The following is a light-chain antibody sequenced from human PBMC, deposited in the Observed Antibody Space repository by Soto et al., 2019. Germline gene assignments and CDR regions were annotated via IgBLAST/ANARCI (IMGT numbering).Light chain of an antibody. J-gene: IGLJ3*02. CDR2: EVS. CDR1: SSDVGGYNY. Sequence: QSVLTQPASVSGSPGQSITISCTGTSSDVGGYNYVSWYQQHPGKAPKLMIYEVSNRPSGVSNRFSGSKSGNTASLTISGLQAEDEADYYCCAFTSAGTWVFGGGTQLTVL. V-gene: IGLV2-14*01. CDR3: CAFTSAGTWV.